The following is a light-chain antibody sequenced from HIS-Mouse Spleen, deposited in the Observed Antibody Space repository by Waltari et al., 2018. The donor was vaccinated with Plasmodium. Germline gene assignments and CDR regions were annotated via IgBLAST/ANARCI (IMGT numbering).Light chain of an antibody. CDR2: GAS. CDR1: QSVSSN. J-gene: IGKJ3*01. V-gene: IGKV3-15*01. Sequence: IVMTQSPATLSVSQGERDTLSCSASQSVSSNLAWYQQKPGQAPRLLNYGASTRATGIPARCRGSGSGTEFTRTISSLQSEDFAVYYCQQYNNCSFTFGPGTKVDIK. CDR3: QQYNNCSFT.